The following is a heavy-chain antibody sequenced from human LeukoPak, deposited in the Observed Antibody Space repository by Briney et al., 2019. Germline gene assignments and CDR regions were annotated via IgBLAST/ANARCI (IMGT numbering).Heavy chain of an antibody. Sequence: GGSLRLACAASGFTFNTYTMNWVRQAPGKGLEWVSSISSGTSYIYYADSVKGRFTISRDNAKNSLHLQVNSLRAEDTAVYYCVRERFHGSGAPKFDFWGQGTLVTVSS. CDR2: ISSGTSYI. CDR1: GFTFNTYT. J-gene: IGHJ4*02. D-gene: IGHD3-10*01. CDR3: VRERFHGSGAPKFDF. V-gene: IGHV3-21*06.